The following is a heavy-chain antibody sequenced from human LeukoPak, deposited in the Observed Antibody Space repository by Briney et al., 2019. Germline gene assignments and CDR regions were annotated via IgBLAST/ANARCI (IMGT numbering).Heavy chain of an antibody. V-gene: IGHV1-18*01. D-gene: IGHD3-22*01. CDR1: GYTFTNYG. CDR3: ARGSTVRYYYDRSGYYRGPVDY. Sequence: GASVKVSCKASGYTFTNYGLSWVRQAPGQGLEWMGWISGYNGHTNYVQKLQGRVTMTTDTSTSTAYMELRSLRSDDTAVYYCARGSTVRYYYDRSGYYRGPVDYWGQGTLVTVSS. J-gene: IGHJ4*02. CDR2: ISGYNGHT.